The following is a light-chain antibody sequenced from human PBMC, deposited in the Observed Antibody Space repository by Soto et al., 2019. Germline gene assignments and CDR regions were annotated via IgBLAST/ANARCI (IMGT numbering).Light chain of an antibody. CDR1: QSFSSTF. J-gene: IGKJ1*01. Sequence: EILLTQSPDSLSLSPGDRATLSCRASQSFSSTFFAWYQQKPGQAPRLLIYGASSRATGIPGRFSGSGSGTDFTLTISRLEPEDFAVYYCQQYASSVTFGQGTQVEIK. CDR3: QQYASSVT. V-gene: IGKV3-20*01. CDR2: GAS.